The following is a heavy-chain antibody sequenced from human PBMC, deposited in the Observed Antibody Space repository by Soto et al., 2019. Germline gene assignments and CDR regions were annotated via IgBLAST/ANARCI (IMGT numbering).Heavy chain of an antibody. D-gene: IGHD6-6*01. V-gene: IGHV3-23*01. CDR2: ISGTGGST. Sequence: EVQLLESGGGLVQPGGSLRLSCAVSGFTFSTYAMSWVRQAPGKGLEWVSAISGTGGSTYYADSVKGRFTISRDNSKNRLYMQMNRLRAEDRAVYYCEKNCYTTSSSSSHWGQGTLVTVSS. J-gene: IGHJ4*02. CDR3: EKNCYTTSSSSSH. CDR1: GFTFSTYA.